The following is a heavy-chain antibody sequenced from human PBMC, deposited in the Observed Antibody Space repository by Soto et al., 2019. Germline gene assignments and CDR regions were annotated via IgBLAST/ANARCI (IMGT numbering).Heavy chain of an antibody. CDR1: GYTFTDYY. V-gene: IGHV1-2*04. Sequence: ASVKVSCKASGYTFTDYYLHWVRQARGQGLEWMGWINPKSGATHYSQKFQGWVTVTRDTSISTANMEVSRLTSDDTAVYYCARESSGYGGYYYYGMDVWGQGTTVTVSS. D-gene: IGHD3-22*01. J-gene: IGHJ6*02. CDR2: INPKSGAT. CDR3: ARESSGYGGYYYYGMDV.